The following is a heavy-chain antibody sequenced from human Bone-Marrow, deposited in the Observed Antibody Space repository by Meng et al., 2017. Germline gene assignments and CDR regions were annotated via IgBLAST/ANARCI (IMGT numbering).Heavy chain of an antibody. CDR2: ISYDGSNK. D-gene: IGHD6-19*01. CDR3: ARCEVAVAGGYYYYYGMDV. Sequence: GGSLRLSCAASGFTFSSYAMHWDRQAPGKGLEWVAVISYDGSNKYYADSVKGRFTISRDNSKNTLYLQMNSLRAEDTAVYYCARCEVAVAGGYYYYYGMDVWGQGTTVTVSS. J-gene: IGHJ6*02. CDR1: GFTFSSYA. V-gene: IGHV3-30*01.